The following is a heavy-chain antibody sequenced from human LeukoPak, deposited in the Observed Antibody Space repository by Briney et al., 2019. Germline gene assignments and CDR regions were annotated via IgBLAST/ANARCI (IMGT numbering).Heavy chain of an antibody. V-gene: IGHV3-74*01. CDR2: INSDGSST. D-gene: IGHD3-22*01. Sequence: GGSLRLSCAASGFTFSSYWMHWVRQAPGKGLVWVSHINSDGSSTSYADSVKGRFTISRDNSKNTLYLQMNSLRAEDTAVYYCARDLTGEHSSGYSYYFDYWGQGTLVTVSS. CDR1: GFTFSSYW. J-gene: IGHJ4*02. CDR3: ARDLTGEHSSGYSYYFDY.